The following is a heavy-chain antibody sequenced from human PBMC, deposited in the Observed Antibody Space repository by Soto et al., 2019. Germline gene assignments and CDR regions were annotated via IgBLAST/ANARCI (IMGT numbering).Heavy chain of an antibody. Sequence: QVQLVESGGGVVQPGRSLRLSCAASGFTFSSYGMHWVRQAPGKGLEWVAVISYDGSNKYYADSVKGRFTISRDNSKNTLYLHMNSLRAEDTAVYYCAKDVSSSGWKDAFDIWGQGTMVTVSS. V-gene: IGHV3-30*18. D-gene: IGHD6-19*01. CDR3: AKDVSSSGWKDAFDI. J-gene: IGHJ3*02. CDR1: GFTFSSYG. CDR2: ISYDGSNK.